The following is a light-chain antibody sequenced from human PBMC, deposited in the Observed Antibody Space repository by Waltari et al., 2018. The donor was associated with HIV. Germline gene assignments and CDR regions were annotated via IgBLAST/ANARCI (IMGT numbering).Light chain of an antibody. Sequence: QSALTQSASVSGSPGQSITISCTGTSSDVGGYNYVSWYQQHPGKAPKLMIYEVSNRPSGVSNRFSGSKSGNTASLTISGLQAEDEADYYCSSYTSSSTPFFGGGTKLTVL. J-gene: IGLJ2*01. CDR1: SSDVGGYNY. CDR3: SSYTSSSTPF. V-gene: IGLV2-14*01. CDR2: EVS.